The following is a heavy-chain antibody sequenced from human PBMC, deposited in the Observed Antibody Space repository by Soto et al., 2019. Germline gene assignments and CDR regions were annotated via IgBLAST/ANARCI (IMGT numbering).Heavy chain of an antibody. J-gene: IGHJ4*02. CDR2: IYYSGST. D-gene: IGHD1-7*01. CDR3: AREALGTTFDY. CDR1: GGSISSYY. V-gene: IGHV4-59*01. Sequence: SETLSLTCTVSGGSISSYYWSWIRQPPGKGLEWIGYIYYSGSTNYNPSLKSRVTISVDTSKNQFSLKLSSVTAADTAVYYCAREALGTTFDYWGQGTLVTVSS.